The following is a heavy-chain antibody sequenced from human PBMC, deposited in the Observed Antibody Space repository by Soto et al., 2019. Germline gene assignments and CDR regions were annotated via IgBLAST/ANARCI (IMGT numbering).Heavy chain of an antibody. CDR2: VSGSNGNT. CDR3: ARDFYPLAYYFDP. J-gene: IGHJ4*02. CDR1: GYTFINHG. Sequence: QVQLVQSKAEVKKPGASVKVSCEASGYTFINHGISWVRQAPGQGLEWMGWVSGSNGNTKYAKKFQGRVTMTTETSTSTAHMELRNLRSDDTAVYFSARDFYPLAYYFDPWGQGTLVTVSS. V-gene: IGHV1-18*04.